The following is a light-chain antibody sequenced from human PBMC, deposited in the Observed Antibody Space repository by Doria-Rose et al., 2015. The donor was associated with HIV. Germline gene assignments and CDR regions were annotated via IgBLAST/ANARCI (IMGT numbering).Light chain of an antibody. CDR1: SFKIGHNY. Sequence: QSVVTQPPSVSAAPGQKVTISCSGSSFKIGHNYVSWYQQLPGTAPKLLIYENNKRPSGTPDRFSGSKSGTSATLGITGLQTGDEADYYCESWDSSLRAVVFGGGTKLTVL. V-gene: IGLV1-51*02. CDR2: ENN. J-gene: IGLJ2*01. CDR3: ESWDSSLRAVV.